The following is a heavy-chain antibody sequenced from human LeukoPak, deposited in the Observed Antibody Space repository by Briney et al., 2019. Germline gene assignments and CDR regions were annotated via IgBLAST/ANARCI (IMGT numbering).Heavy chain of an antibody. CDR1: GFTFSNYA. J-gene: IGHJ4*02. D-gene: IGHD2-2*01. V-gene: IGHV3-74*01. CDR3: ARVSQQLPRSTPAY. CDR2: IKTNGSTT. Sequence: GGSLRLSCAASGFTFSNYAMTWVRQAPGKGLVWVSHIKTNGSTTAYADSVKGRFTISRDNAKNTLYLQMNSLRAEDTGVYYCARVSQQLPRSTPAYWGQGTLVTVSS.